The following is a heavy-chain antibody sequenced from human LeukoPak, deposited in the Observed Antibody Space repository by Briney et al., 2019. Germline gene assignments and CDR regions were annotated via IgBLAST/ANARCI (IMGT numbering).Heavy chain of an antibody. CDR3: AKVPYYDILTGYYI. Sequence: GGSLRLSCAASGFTFSSYGMHWVRQAPGKGLEWVAFIRYDGSNKYYADSVKGRFTISRDNSKNTLYLQMNSLRAEDTAVYYCAKVPYYDILTGYYIWGQGTLVTVSS. CDR2: IRYDGSNK. V-gene: IGHV3-30*02. D-gene: IGHD3-9*01. J-gene: IGHJ4*02. CDR1: GFTFSSYG.